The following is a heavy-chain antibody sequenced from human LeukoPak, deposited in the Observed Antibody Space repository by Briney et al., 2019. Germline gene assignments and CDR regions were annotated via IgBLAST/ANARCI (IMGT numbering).Heavy chain of an antibody. Sequence: ASVKVSCKVSGYTLTEASMHWVRQAPGQGLEWMGGIIPIFGTANYAQKFQGRVTITADESTSTAYMELSSLRSEDTAVYYCARFDSGSTPYYYYYMDVWGKGTTVTVSS. CDR3: ARFDSGSTPYYYYYMDV. J-gene: IGHJ6*03. CDR1: GYTLTEAS. D-gene: IGHD3-10*01. V-gene: IGHV1-69*13. CDR2: IIPIFGTA.